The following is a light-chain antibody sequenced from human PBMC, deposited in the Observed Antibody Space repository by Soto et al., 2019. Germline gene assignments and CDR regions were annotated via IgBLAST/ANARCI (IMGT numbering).Light chain of an antibody. V-gene: IGLV2-14*03. CDR3: SSYTSSSTLGV. J-gene: IGLJ1*01. Sequence: QSALTQPASVSGSPGQSITISCTGTSSDDGGYNYVSWYQHHPGKAPKLMIYDVSNRPSGVSNRFSGYKSGNTASLTISGLQAEDEADYYCSSYTSSSTLGVFGTGTKLTVL. CDR2: DVS. CDR1: SSDDGGYNY.